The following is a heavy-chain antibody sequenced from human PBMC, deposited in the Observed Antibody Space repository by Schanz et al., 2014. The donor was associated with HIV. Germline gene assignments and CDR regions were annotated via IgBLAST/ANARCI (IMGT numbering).Heavy chain of an antibody. CDR1: GLTISNYS. Sequence: EVQLAESGGGLVKPGGSLRLSCAASGLTISNYSMNWVRQAPGKGLEWVAFISATGAYMYYADSVKGRFTISRDNAKNSLYMQMNSLRAEDTALYYCAKDMGSGSYETFDIWGQGTMVTVSS. V-gene: IGHV3-21*02. J-gene: IGHJ3*02. CDR2: ISATGAYM. D-gene: IGHD1-26*01. CDR3: AKDMGSGSYETFDI.